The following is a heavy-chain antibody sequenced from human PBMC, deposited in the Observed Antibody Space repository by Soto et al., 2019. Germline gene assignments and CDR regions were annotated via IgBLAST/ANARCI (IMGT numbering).Heavy chain of an antibody. D-gene: IGHD3-16*01. Sequence: QVQLVESGGGVVQPGRSLRLSCAASGFTFSSYAMHWVRQAPGKGLEWVAVISYDGSTKYYADSVKGRFTISRDNSKNTLYLQMNSLRAEDTAVYYCARALGTGAFGYWGQGTLVTVSS. CDR1: GFTFSSYA. CDR3: ARALGTGAFGY. J-gene: IGHJ4*02. CDR2: ISYDGSTK. V-gene: IGHV3-30-3*01.